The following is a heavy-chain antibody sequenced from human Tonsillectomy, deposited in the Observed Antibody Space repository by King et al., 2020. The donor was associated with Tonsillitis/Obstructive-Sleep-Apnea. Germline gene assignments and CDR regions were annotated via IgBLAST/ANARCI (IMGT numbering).Heavy chain of an antibody. J-gene: IGHJ6*03. CDR1: GGSISSDDYY. D-gene: IGHD3-10*01. Sequence: QLQESGPGLVKPSQTLSLTCTVSGGSISSDDYYWSWIRQHPGKGLEWIGYIYYSGSTYYNPSLKSLVTISVDTSKNHFSLKLSSVTAADTAVYYCAGVLRGSGPNYYYYYMDVWGKGTTVTVSS. CDR3: AGVLRGSGPNYYYYYMDV. CDR2: IYYSGST. V-gene: IGHV4-31*01.